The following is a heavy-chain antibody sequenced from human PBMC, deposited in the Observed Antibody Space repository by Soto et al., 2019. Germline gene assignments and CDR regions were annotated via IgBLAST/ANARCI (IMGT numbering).Heavy chain of an antibody. D-gene: IGHD3-10*01. Sequence: QVQLQESGPGLVKPSQILSLTCTVFGGSVSNSGYYCNWIRQYPGKGLEWIGYNDHTGNAFYNPSLRCRVAISVDTSKNQFSLWLNSVTAADTAVYYCATGDLTAGELFFGYWGQGILVTVSS. CDR2: NDHTGNA. CDR3: ATGDLTAGELFFGY. J-gene: IGHJ4*02. V-gene: IGHV4-31*03. CDR1: GGSVSNSGYY.